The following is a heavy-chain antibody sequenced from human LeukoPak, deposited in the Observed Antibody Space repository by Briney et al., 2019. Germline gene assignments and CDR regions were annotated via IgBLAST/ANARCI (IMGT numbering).Heavy chain of an antibody. D-gene: IGHD3-9*01. Sequence: GGSLRRSCAASGFTFSSYSMNWVRQAPGKGLEWVSSISSSSSYIYYADSGKGRFTISRDNAKNSLYLQMNSLRAEDTAVYYCARGVRYFDWQRDYYYYYGMDVWGQGTTVTVSS. CDR2: ISSSSSYI. V-gene: IGHV3-21*01. J-gene: IGHJ6*02. CDR1: GFTFSSYS. CDR3: ARGVRYFDWQRDYYYYYGMDV.